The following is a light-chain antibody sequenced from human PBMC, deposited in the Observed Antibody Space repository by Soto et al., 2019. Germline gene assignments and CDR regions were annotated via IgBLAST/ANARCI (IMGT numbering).Light chain of an antibody. V-gene: IGLV2-14*01. CDR2: VVD. CDR3: NSYTSSNTFV. CDR1: SSDVGGYNY. J-gene: IGLJ1*01. Sequence: QSALTQPASVSGSPGQSITISCTGTSSDVGGYNYVSWYQQYPGKAPKLLMYVVDNRPSGVSNRFSGSKSGNTASLTISGLQSEDEAEYFFNSYTSSNTFVFGTGTKLTVL.